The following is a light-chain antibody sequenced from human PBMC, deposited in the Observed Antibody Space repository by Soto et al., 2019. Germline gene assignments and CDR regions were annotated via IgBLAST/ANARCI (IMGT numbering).Light chain of an antibody. CDR2: GAF. CDR3: QQYNNWPLT. J-gene: IGKJ1*01. V-gene: IGKV3-15*01. CDR1: QSVSSN. Sequence: EIVMTQSPATLSVSPGERATLSCRASQSVSSNLAWYQQKPGQAPRLLIYGAFTRATGIPVRFSGSGSRTEFTLTISGLQSEDFAVYYCQQYNNWPLTFGQGTKVEIK.